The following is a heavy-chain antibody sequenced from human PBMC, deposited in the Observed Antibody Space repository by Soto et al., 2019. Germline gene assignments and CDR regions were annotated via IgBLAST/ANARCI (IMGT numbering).Heavy chain of an antibody. CDR1: VFTFSSYS. CDR2: ISSSSSYI. Sequence: PWWSLRLSCSASVFTFSSYSMNWFRQAPGKGLEWVSSISSSSSYIYYADSVKGRFTISRDNAKNSLYLQMNSLRAEDTAVYYCARYYDILTGFGHYYGMDVWGQGTTVTVSS. D-gene: IGHD3-9*01. CDR3: ARYYDILTGFGHYYGMDV. V-gene: IGHV3-21*01. J-gene: IGHJ6*02.